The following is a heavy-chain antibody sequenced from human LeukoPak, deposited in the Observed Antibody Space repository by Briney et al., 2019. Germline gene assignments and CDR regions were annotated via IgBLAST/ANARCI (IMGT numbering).Heavy chain of an antibody. V-gene: IGHV1-69*13. J-gene: IGHJ5*02. D-gene: IGHD4-17*01. CDR3: ARRLLDGDYGRFDP. CDR1: GGTFSSYA. CDR2: IIPIFGTA. Sequence: SVKVSCKASGGTFSSYAISWVRQAPGQGLEWMGGIIPIFGTANYAQKFQGRVTITADESTSTAYMELSSLRSEDTAVYYCARRLLDGDYGRFDPWGQGTLVIVSS.